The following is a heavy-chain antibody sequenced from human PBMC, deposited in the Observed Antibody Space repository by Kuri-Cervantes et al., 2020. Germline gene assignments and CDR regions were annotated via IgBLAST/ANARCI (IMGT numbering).Heavy chain of an antibody. CDR1: GFTFSSYG. J-gene: IGHJ4*02. V-gene: IGHV3-33*01. CDR3: ARVTQPAAVDY. CDR2: IWYDGSNK. Sequence: GESLKISCAASGFTFSSYGMHWVRQAPGKGLEWVAVIWYDGSNKYYADSVKGRFTISRDNSNNTLYLQMNSLRAEDTAVYYCARVTQPAAVDYWGQGTLVTVSS. D-gene: IGHD2-2*01.